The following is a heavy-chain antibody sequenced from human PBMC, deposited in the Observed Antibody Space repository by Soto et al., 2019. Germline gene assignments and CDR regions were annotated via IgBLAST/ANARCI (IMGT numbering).Heavy chain of an antibody. CDR2: IIPIFGTA. CDR1: GGTFSSYA. Sequence: VNVSCKASGGTFSSYAISLVRQAPGQGLYWMGGIIPIFGTANYAQKFQGRVTITADKSTSTAYMELSSLRSEDTAVYYCAIIQSYYYDSSGYLAEYYFDYWGQGTLVTVSS. CDR3: AIIQSYYYDSSGYLAEYYFDY. V-gene: IGHV1-69*06. J-gene: IGHJ4*02. D-gene: IGHD3-22*01.